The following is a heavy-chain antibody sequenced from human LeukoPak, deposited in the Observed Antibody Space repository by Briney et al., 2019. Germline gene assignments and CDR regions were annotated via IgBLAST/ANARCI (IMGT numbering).Heavy chain of an antibody. D-gene: IGHD3-22*01. CDR1: GGSFSGYY. Sequence: SETLSLTCAVYGGSFSGYYWSWIRQPPGKGLEWIGEINHSGSTNYNPSLKRRVTISVGTSKNQFSLKLSSVTAADTAVYYCARWTYYYDSSGFSGFDYWGQGTLVTVPS. CDR3: ARWTYYYDSSGFSGFDY. J-gene: IGHJ4*02. CDR2: INHSGST. V-gene: IGHV4-34*01.